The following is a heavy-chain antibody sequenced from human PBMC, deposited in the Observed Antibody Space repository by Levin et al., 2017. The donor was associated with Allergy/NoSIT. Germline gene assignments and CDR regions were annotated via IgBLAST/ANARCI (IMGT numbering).Heavy chain of an antibody. CDR3: ARVRVGITMVRGVVDY. Sequence: GESLKISCKASGYTFTSYGISWVRQAPGQGLEWMGWISAYNGNTNYAQKLQGRVTMTTDTSTSTAYMELRSLRSDDTAVYYCARVRVGITMVRGVVDYWGQGTLVTVSS. D-gene: IGHD3-10*01. CDR2: ISAYNGNT. CDR1: GYTFTSYG. V-gene: IGHV1-18*01. J-gene: IGHJ4*02.